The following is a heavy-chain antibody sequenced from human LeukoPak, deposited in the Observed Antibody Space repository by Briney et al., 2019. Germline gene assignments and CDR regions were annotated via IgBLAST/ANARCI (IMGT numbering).Heavy chain of an antibody. V-gene: IGHV4-31*03. CDR2: IYYTGTT. D-gene: IGHD2-15*01. Sequence: SQTLSLTCTVSGASISSGTYYWSWIRQHPGKGLEWIGYIYYTGTTDYNTSLKSRVTISRDTSKNQFSLSLSSVTAADTAVFYCARVGSRDNFHFDYWGQGTLVTVSS. J-gene: IGHJ4*02. CDR1: GASISSGTYY. CDR3: ARVGSRDNFHFDY.